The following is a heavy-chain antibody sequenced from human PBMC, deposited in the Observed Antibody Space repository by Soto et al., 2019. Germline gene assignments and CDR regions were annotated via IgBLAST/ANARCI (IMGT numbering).Heavy chain of an antibody. CDR1: GGSFSGYY. CDR3: ARAGAAAGTCDY. D-gene: IGHD6-13*01. CDR2: INHSGST. J-gene: IGHJ4*02. V-gene: IGHV4-34*01. Sequence: QVQLQQWGAGLLKPSETLSLTCAVYGGSFSGYYWSWIRQPPGKGLEWIGEINHSGSTNYNPSLKSRXXIXVXXSKNQFSLKLSSVTAADTAVYYCARAGAAAGTCDYWGQGTLVTVSS.